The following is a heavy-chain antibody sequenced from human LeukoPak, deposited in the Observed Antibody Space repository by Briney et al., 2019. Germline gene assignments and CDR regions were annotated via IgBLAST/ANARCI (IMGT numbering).Heavy chain of an antibody. CDR3: ARVGRGYDLDY. CDR2: INPNSGGT. Sequence: ASVKVSCKASGYTFTGYYMHWVRQAPGQGLEWMGWINPNSGGTNHAQKFQGRVTMTRDTSISTAYMELSRLRSDDTAVYYCARVGRGYDLDYWGQGTLVTVSS. V-gene: IGHV1-2*02. D-gene: IGHD5-12*01. CDR1: GYTFTGYY. J-gene: IGHJ4*02.